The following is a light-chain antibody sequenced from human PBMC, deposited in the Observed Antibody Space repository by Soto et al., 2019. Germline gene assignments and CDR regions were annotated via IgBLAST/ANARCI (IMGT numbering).Light chain of an antibody. CDR2: SNN. J-gene: IGLJ1*01. V-gene: IGLV1-44*01. CDR1: SSNIGGNA. CDR3: AAWDDSLSGYV. Sequence: QPVLTQPSSASGTPGQRVTISCSGSSSNIGGNAVNWYQQLPGTTPKLLIYSNNQRPSGVPDRFSGSKSGTSASLAISGLQSEDEADYYCAAWDDSLSGYVFGTGTKLTVL.